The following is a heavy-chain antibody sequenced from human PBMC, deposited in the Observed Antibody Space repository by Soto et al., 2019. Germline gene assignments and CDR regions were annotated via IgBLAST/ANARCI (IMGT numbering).Heavy chain of an antibody. Sequence: QVQLVQSGAEVKKPGSSVKVSCKVSGGTFSSYRFSWVRQAPGQGLEWMGGITPVFGTPDYAQKFQGRVTVTADRSTNTAYMELSRLTSEDTAVYYCARDLPSLEVRSYGMDVCGQGTTVTVSS. CDR3: ARDLPSLEVRSYGMDV. V-gene: IGHV1-69*06. J-gene: IGHJ6*02. CDR1: GGTFSSYR. CDR2: ITPVFGTP. D-gene: IGHD3-10*01.